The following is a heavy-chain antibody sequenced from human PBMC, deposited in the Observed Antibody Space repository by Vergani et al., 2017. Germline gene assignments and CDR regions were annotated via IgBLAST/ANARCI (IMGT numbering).Heavy chain of an antibody. CDR2: ISGSGGST. Sequence: EVQLLESGGDLVQPGGSLRLSCAASGFTFNHYAMNWVRQAPGKGLEWVSGISGSGGSTYYAGSVKGWFTISRDSSKNTLYLQMYSLSAGDTAVYYCAKANPRNSGYDYLYYYHAMDVWGQGTTVTVSS. CDR3: AKANPRNSGYDYLYYYHAMDV. V-gene: IGHV3-23*01. J-gene: IGHJ6*02. CDR1: GFTFNHYA. D-gene: IGHD5-12*01.